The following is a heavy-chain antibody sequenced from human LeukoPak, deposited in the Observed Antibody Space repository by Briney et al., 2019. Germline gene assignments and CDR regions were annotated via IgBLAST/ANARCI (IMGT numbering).Heavy chain of an antibody. D-gene: IGHD4-17*01. CDR1: GGSFSGYY. CDR2: INHSGST. Sequence: SETLSLTCAVYGGSFSGYYWSWIRQPPGKGLEWIGEINHSGSTNYNPSLKSRVTISVDTSKNQFSLKLSSVTAADTAVYYCASTHYGDYRFDYWGQGTLVTVSS. V-gene: IGHV4-34*01. CDR3: ASTHYGDYRFDY. J-gene: IGHJ4*02.